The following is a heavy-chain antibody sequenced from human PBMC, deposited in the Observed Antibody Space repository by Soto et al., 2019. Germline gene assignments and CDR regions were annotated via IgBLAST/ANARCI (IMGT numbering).Heavy chain of an antibody. J-gene: IGHJ5*02. D-gene: IGHD6-13*01. V-gene: IGHV1-2*02. Sequence: GASVKVSCKASGYTFTGYYMHWVRQAPGQGLEWMGWINPNSGGTNYAQKFQGRVTITRDTSISTAYMELSRLRSDDTAVYYCARDLEAAGADNWFDPWGQGTLVTVSS. CDR1: GYTFTGYY. CDR2: INPNSGGT. CDR3: ARDLEAAGADNWFDP.